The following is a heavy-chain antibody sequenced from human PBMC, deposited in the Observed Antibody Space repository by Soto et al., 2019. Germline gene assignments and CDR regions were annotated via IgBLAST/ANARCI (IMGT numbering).Heavy chain of an antibody. CDR3: STRGPQLEHRRLYYYGMLV. D-gene: IGHD1-1*01. CDR2: IKSKTDGGTT. CDR1: GFTFSNAW. V-gene: IGHV3-15*01. Sequence: GALRLSCAGSGFTFSNAWMSWVRQAPGTGLEWVARIKSKTDGGTTDYVAPVKGRFSISRDDSKNTLYLQMNSLKAEDTAVYYFSTRGPQLEHRRLYYYGMLVWCQRT. J-gene: IGHJ6*02.